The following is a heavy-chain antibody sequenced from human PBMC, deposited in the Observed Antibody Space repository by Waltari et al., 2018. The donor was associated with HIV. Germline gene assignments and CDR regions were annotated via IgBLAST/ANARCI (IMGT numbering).Heavy chain of an antibody. V-gene: IGHV3-7*01. CDR1: GFTFSNYW. CDR3: ARRRCTSTSCFFDY. CDR2: IKQDGSEK. D-gene: IGHD2-2*01. J-gene: IGHJ4*02. Sequence: EVHLVESGGGLVQPGGSLRLSCAASGFTFSNYWMSWVRQAPGKGLEGVAKIKQDGSEKYYVDSVKGRFTISRDNAKNSLFLQMNSLRGEDTAVYYCARRRCTSTSCFFDYWGQGTLVTVS.